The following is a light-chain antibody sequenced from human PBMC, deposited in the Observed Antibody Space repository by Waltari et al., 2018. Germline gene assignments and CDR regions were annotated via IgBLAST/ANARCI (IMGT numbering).Light chain of an antibody. J-gene: IGLJ2*01. Sequence: QSALTQPASVSGSPGQSITISCTGTTSDLGGYNYVSWYQQVPGMAPKLLIFEVSKRPSGVSNRFSASKSGNTASLTISGLQADDEADYYCSSFTTNSAYVVFGGGTKLTVL. CDR3: SSFTTNSAYVV. CDR1: TSDLGGYNY. V-gene: IGLV2-14*01. CDR2: EVS.